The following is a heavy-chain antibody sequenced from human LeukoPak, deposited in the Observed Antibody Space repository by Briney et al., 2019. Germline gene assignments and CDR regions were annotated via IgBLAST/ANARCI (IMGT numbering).Heavy chain of an antibody. CDR2: LGPGGGPT. CDR1: GFTLSTYA. D-gene: IGHD3-16*01. Sequence: GGSLRLSCAASGFTLSTYAMSWVRQAPGKGPEWVSCLGPGGGPTFYAESVTGRFTISRDNFENTLYLQMNSLRAEDTAVYYCAKMSYDNVWGRPPSYFESWGQGILVTVSS. V-gene: IGHV3-23*01. CDR3: AKMSYDNVWGRPPSYFES. J-gene: IGHJ4*02.